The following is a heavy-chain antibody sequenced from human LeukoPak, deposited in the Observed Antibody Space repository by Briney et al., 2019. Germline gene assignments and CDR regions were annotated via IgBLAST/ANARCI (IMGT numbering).Heavy chain of an antibody. D-gene: IGHD1-14*01. Sequence: SETLSLTCAVYGGSFSGYYWSWIRQPPGKGLEWIGEINHSGSTNYNPSLKSRVTISVDTSKNQFSLKLSSVTAADTAVYYCARLGNQSFGYWGQGTLVTVSS. CDR3: ARLGNQSFGY. CDR2: INHSGST. CDR1: GGSFSGYY. V-gene: IGHV4-34*01. J-gene: IGHJ4*02.